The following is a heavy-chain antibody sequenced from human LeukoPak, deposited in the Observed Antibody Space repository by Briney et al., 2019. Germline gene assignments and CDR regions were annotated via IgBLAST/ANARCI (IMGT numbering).Heavy chain of an antibody. CDR2: INHSGST. CDR3: ARRKNWNYRGVGNLFDY. D-gene: IGHD1-7*01. V-gene: IGHV4-34*01. CDR1: GGSFSGYY. J-gene: IGHJ4*02. Sequence: SETLSLTCAVYGGSFSGYYWSWIRQPPGKGLEWIGEINHSGSTNYNPSLKSRVTISVDTSKNQFSLKLSSVTAADTAVYYCARRKNWNYRGVGNLFDYWGQGTLVTVSS.